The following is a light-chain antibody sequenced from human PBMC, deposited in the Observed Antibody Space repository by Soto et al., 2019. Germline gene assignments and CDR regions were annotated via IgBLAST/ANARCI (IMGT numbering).Light chain of an antibody. J-gene: IGKJ1*01. V-gene: IGKV1-17*01. CDR1: QAIRND. CDR3: QQRRIWWT. Sequence: DIQMTQSPSSLSASVGDRVTITCRASQAIRNDLGWYQQKPGKAPKRLIYAASSLDSEVPLRFSGSGSGTEFALTISSLEPEDFAVYYCQQRRIWWTFGQGTKVDIK. CDR2: AAS.